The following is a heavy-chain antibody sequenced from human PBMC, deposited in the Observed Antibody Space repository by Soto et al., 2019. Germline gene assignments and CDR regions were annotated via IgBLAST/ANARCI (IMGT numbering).Heavy chain of an antibody. Sequence: SQTLSLTCAISGDSVSSNSAAWNWIRQSPSRGLEWLGRTYYRSKWYNDYAVSVKSRITINPDTSKNQFSPQLNSVTPEDTAVYYCAREETGTYTFVYYYYYGMDVWGQGTTVTVSS. CDR3: AREETGTYTFVYYYYYGMDV. CDR2: TYYRSKWYN. CDR1: GDSVSSNSAA. D-gene: IGHD1-7*01. J-gene: IGHJ6*02. V-gene: IGHV6-1*01.